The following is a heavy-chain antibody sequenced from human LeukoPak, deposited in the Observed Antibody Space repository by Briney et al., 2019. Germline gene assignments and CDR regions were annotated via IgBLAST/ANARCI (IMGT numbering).Heavy chain of an antibody. V-gene: IGHV3-7*03. CDR2: IKQDGSEK. CDR3: ARDFNTYGDYGAFDY. D-gene: IGHD4-17*01. Sequence: GGSLRLSCAASGFTFSSYWMSWVRQAPGKGLEWVANIKQDGSEKYYVDSVKGRFTISRDNAKNSLYLQMNSLRAEDTAVYYCARDFNTYGDYGAFDYWGQGTLVTVSS. CDR1: GFTFSSYW. J-gene: IGHJ4*02.